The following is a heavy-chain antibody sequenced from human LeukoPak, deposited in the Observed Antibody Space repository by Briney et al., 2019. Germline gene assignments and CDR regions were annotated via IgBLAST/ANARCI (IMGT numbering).Heavy chain of an antibody. CDR2: IKKDGSEK. Sequence: GGSLRLSCAASGFTFSDYWMSWLRQAPGKGLEWVANIKKDGSEKSYVDSVKGRFTITRDNSKNTLYLQMNSLRFEDMAVYYCAKPSGSGVDYWGRGTRVTVSS. V-gene: IGHV3-7*01. D-gene: IGHD1-26*01. CDR1: GFTFSDYW. CDR3: AKPSGSGVDY. J-gene: IGHJ4*02.